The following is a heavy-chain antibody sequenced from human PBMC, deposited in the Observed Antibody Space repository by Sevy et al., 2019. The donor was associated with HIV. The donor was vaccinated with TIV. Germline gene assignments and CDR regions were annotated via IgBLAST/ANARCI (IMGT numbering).Heavy chain of an antibody. J-gene: IGHJ6*02. Sequence: GESLKISCKGSGYSFTSYWIGWVRQMPGKGLEWMGIIYPGDSDTRDSPSFQGQVTISADKSISTAYLQWSSLKASDTAMYYCARPPAYSSSSGYYYGMDVWGQGTTVTVSS. CDR1: GYSFTSYW. D-gene: IGHD6-6*01. CDR3: ARPPAYSSSSGYYYGMDV. V-gene: IGHV5-51*01. CDR2: IYPGDSDT.